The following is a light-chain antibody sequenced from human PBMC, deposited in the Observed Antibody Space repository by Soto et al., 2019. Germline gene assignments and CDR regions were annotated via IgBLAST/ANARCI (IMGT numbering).Light chain of an antibody. CDR2: GAS. CDR3: QQRCNWPPVT. V-gene: IGKV3-15*01. CDR1: QSVSSN. Sequence: EIVMPQSPATLSVSPGDRATLSCRASQSVSSNLAWYQQKPGQAPRLLIYGASTRATGIPARFSGSGSGTDFTLTIGSLEPEDFAIYYCQQRCNWPPVTFGGGTKVDNK. J-gene: IGKJ4*01.